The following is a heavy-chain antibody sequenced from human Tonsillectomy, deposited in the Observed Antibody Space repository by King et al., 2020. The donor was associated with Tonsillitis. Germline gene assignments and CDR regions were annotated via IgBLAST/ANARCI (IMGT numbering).Heavy chain of an antibody. CDR2: IYSGGNT. CDR3: ARDLRNGIIDY. V-gene: IGHV3-66*01. J-gene: IGHJ4*02. CDR1: GFSVSSNY. Sequence: VQLVESGGGLVQPGGSLRLSYAASGFSVSSNYMSWVRQAPGKGLEWVSIIYSGGNTYYADSVRGRFTISRDNSKNTLLLQMSSLRAEDTAVYYCARDLRNGIIDYWGQGTLVTVSS. D-gene: IGHD3-10*01.